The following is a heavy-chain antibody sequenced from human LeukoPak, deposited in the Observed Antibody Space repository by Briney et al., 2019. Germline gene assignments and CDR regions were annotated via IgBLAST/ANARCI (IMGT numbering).Heavy chain of an antibody. CDR2: ISGSGSST. J-gene: IGHJ6*02. D-gene: IGHD3-10*01. CDR3: ANLIGLRFGEDGVYGMDV. CDR1: GFTFSNYA. Sequence: SGGSLRLSCAASGFTFSNYAMSWVRQAPGKGLEWVSGISGSGSSTYYADSVKGRFTISRDNSKNTLYLQMNSLRGEDTAVYYCANLIGLRFGEDGVYGMDVWGQGTTVTVSS. V-gene: IGHV3-23*01.